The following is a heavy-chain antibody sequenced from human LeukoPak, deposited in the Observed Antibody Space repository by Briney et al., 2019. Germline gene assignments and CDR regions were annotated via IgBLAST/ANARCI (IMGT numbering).Heavy chain of an antibody. CDR1: GYTFTSYD. V-gene: IGHV1-8*01. J-gene: IGHJ4*02. D-gene: IGHD6-13*01. Sequence: GASVKVSCKASGYTFTSYDINWVRQATGQGLEGMGWMNPNSGNTGYAQKFQGRVTMTRNTSISTAYMELSSLRSEDTAVYYCARGRAAAYSIDYWGQGTLVTVSA. CDR3: ARGRAAAYSIDY. CDR2: MNPNSGNT.